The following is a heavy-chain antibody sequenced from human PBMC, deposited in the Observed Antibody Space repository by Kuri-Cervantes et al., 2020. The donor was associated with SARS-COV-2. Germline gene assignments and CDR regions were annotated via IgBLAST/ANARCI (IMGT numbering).Heavy chain of an antibody. CDR1: GFSLSTSGM. Sequence: SGPTLVKPTQTLTLTCTFSGFSLSTSGMCVSWIRQPPGKGLEWIGEINHSGSTNYNPSLKSRVTISVDTSKNQFSLKLSSVTAADTAVYYCARNYDFWSGYSLKNWFDPWGQGTQVTVSS. CDR3: ARNYDFWSGYSLKNWFDP. V-gene: IGHV4-38-2*02. J-gene: IGHJ5*02. D-gene: IGHD3-3*01. CDR2: INHSGST.